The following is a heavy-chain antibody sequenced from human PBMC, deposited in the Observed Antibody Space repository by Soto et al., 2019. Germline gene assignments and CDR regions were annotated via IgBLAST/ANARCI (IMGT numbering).Heavy chain of an antibody. Sequence: SHTLSLTCAITGCSVSSNSAGWSWVRQSPSRGLEWLGRTYYRSKWYYEYAVSVRGRITINPDTSKNQYSLQLNSVTPEDTAVYFCARGEQYSGRIFDYWGQGTLVTVSS. CDR3: ARGEQYSGRIFDY. D-gene: IGHD1-26*01. CDR1: GCSVSSNSAG. V-gene: IGHV6-1*01. CDR2: TYYRSKWYY. J-gene: IGHJ4*01.